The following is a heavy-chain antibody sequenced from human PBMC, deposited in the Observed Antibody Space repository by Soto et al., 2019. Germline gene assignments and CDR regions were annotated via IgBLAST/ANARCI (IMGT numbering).Heavy chain of an antibody. V-gene: IGHV4-39*01. CDR2: IYYSGST. CDR3: ATYSSSLASRYYGMDV. Sequence: SETLSLTCTVSGGSISSSSYYWGWIRQPPGKGLEWIGSIYYSGSTYYNPSLKSRVTISVDTSKNQFSLKLSSVTAADTAVYYCATYSSSLASRYYGMDVWGQGTTVTVSS. D-gene: IGHD6-13*01. CDR1: GGSISSSSYY. J-gene: IGHJ6*02.